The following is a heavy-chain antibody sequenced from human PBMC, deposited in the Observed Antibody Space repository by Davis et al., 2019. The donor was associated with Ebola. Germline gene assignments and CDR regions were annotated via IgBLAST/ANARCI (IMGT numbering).Heavy chain of an antibody. CDR2: ISGSGGTT. Sequence: GGSLRLSCAASGFTLSEYWMHWVRQSPGKGLEWVSTISGSGGTTYYADSVKGRFTISRDNAQNSLYLQMDRLTTDDTAVYYCARAALGADDNGYLLWGQGTLVTVSS. J-gene: IGHJ4*02. CDR1: GFTLSEYW. V-gene: IGHV3-69-1*02. CDR3: ARAALGADDNGYLL. D-gene: IGHD5-18*01.